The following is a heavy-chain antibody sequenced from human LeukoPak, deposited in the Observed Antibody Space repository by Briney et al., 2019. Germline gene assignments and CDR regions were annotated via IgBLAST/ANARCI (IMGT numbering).Heavy chain of an antibody. J-gene: IGHJ2*01. CDR2: IRSKGFGGTT. D-gene: IGHD5-24*01. Sequence: PGGSLRLSCTASGLTFGDYPMSWFRQAPGKGLEWVGFIRSKGFGGTTEYAASVKGRFTISRDDSKSIAYLRMDSMKIEDTAVYYCSKVNSEMATIRDDWYFDLWGRGTLVTVSS. V-gene: IGHV3-49*03. CDR1: GLTFGDYP. CDR3: SKVNSEMATIRDDWYFDL.